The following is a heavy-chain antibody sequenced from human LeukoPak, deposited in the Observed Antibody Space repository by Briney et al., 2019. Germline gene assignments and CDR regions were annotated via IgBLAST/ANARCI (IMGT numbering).Heavy chain of an antibody. J-gene: IGHJ6*02. Sequence: GGSLRLSCAASGFTLSNHWMTWVRQVPGKGPEWVANVNRDGSETYYLDSVKGRFTISKDNAKNSLYLQMNSLRAEDTALYHCARNNGMDVWGQGTTVIVSS. CDR2: VNRDGSET. CDR3: ARNNGMDV. V-gene: IGHV3-7*03. CDR1: GFTLSNHW.